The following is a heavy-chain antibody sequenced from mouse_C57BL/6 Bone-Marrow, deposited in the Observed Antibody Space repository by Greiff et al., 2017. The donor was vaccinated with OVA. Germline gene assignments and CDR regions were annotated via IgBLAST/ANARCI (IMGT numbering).Heavy chain of an antibody. Sequence: VQLQQSGAELVRPGASVKLSCTASGFNIKDDYMHWVKQRPEQGLEWIGWIDPENGDTEYASKFQGKATITADTSSNTAYLQLSSLTSEDTAVYDCTRPLYYGSSYYAMDYWGQGTSVTVSS. D-gene: IGHD1-1*01. CDR2: IDPENGDT. CDR3: TRPLYYGSSYYAMDY. J-gene: IGHJ4*01. V-gene: IGHV14-4*01. CDR1: GFNIKDDY.